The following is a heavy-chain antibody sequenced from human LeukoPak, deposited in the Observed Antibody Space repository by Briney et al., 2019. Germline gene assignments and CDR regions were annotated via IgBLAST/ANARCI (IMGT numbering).Heavy chain of an antibody. CDR1: GFSFSNYW. CDR2: MNSDGSAT. Sequence: SGGSLRLSCAASGFSFSNYWMHWVRQAPGKGLVWVTRMNSDGSATYYADSVQGRFTISRDNAKNTLYLQMNSLRAEDTAMYFCAKGPNYFDSWGQGTLVTASS. V-gene: IGHV3-74*01. J-gene: IGHJ4*02. CDR3: AKGPNYFDS.